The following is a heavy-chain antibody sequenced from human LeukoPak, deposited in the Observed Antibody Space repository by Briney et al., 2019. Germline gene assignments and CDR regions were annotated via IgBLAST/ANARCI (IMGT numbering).Heavy chain of an antibody. CDR3: ARGVPRNYYDFWSGYLRYYYYYMDV. D-gene: IGHD3-3*01. J-gene: IGHJ6*03. Sequence: RTGGSLRLSCAASGFTFDDYGMSWVRQAPGKGLEWVSGINWNGGSTGYADSVKGRFTISRDNAKNSLYLQMNSLRAEDTALYYCARGVPRNYYDFWSGYLRYYYYYMDVWSKGTTVTVSS. V-gene: IGHV3-20*04. CDR1: GFTFDDYG. CDR2: INWNGGST.